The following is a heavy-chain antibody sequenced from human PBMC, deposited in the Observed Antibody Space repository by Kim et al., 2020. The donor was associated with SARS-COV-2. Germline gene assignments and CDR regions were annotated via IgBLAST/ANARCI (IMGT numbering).Heavy chain of an antibody. J-gene: IGHJ4*02. D-gene: IGHD4-17*01. V-gene: IGHV3-23*01. CDR3: AKTDYGDYERQSIDY. Sequence: SGRGRFTLPRDNAKIPMYLQMNSLRAEDTAVYYCAKTDYGDYERQSIDYWGQGTLVTVSS.